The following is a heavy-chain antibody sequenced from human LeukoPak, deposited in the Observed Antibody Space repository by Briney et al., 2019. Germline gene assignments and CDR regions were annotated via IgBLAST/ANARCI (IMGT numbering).Heavy chain of an antibody. J-gene: IGHJ5*02. D-gene: IGHD3-3*01. Sequence: PSETLSLTCTVSGGSISSYYWRWVRQPPGKGLEWIGYIYYSGGTNYNPSMKSRVTIAVETPKNKFSMRVSSVYAAYNAEYYCASSDFWSGNHWFDPWGQGTLVTVS. V-gene: IGHV4-59*01. CDR2: IYYSGGT. CDR3: ASSDFWSGNHWFDP. CDR1: GGSISSYY.